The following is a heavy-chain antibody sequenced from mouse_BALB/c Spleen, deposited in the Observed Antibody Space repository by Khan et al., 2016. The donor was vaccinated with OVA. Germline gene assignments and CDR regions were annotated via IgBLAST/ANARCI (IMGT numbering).Heavy chain of an antibody. Sequence: VQLVESGPGLVAPSQSLSITCTISGFSLTNYGVHWVRQPPGKGLEWLVVIWSDGSTTYNSALKSRLTISKDHSKSQVFLKVNSLQTNDTAMYFCARQPYYHYNIMDYWGQGTSVTVSS. J-gene: IGHJ4*01. CDR1: GFSLTNYG. V-gene: IGHV2-6-1*01. CDR2: IWSDGST. D-gene: IGHD2-4*01. CDR3: ARQPYYHYNIMDY.